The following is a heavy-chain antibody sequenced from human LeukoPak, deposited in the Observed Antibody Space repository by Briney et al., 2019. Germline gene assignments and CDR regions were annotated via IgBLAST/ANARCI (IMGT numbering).Heavy chain of an antibody. D-gene: IGHD6-13*01. CDR3: AKDRSIYSSSPNWFDP. J-gene: IGHJ5*02. CDR1: GFTSSSYS. Sequence: GGSLRLSCAASGFTSSSYSMNWVRQAPGKGLEWVSAISGSGGSTYYADSVKGRFTISRDNSKNTLYLQMNSLRAEDTAVYYCAKDRSIYSSSPNWFDPWGQGTLVTVSS. CDR2: ISGSGGST. V-gene: IGHV3-23*01.